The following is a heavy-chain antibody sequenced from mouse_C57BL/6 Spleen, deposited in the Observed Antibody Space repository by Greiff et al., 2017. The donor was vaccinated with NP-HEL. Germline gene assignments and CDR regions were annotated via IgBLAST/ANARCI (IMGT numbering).Heavy chain of an antibody. CDR3: ASYGRGYAMDY. CDR2: IWSGGST. D-gene: IGHD1-1*01. CDR1: GFSLTSYG. Sequence: VQLQESGPGLVQPSQSLSITCTVSGFSLTSYGVHWVRQSPGKGLEWLGVIWSGGSTDYNAAFISRLSISKDNSKSQVFFKMNSLQADDTAIYYCASYGRGYAMDYWGQGTSVTVSS. J-gene: IGHJ4*01. V-gene: IGHV2-2*01.